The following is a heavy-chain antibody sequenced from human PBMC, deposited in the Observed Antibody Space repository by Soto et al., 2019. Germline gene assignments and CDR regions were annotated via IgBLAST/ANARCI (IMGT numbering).Heavy chain of an antibody. Sequence: QVQLVESGGGVVQPGRSLRLSCAASGFTFSSYGMHWVRQAPGKGLEWVAVISYDGSNKYYADSVKGRFTISRDNSKNTLYLQMNSLRDEDTAVYYCAKDLEIVVVVAASSFFDLLGRCTLVTVSS. D-gene: IGHD2-15*01. CDR3: AKDLEIVVVVAASSFFDL. V-gene: IGHV3-30*18. J-gene: IGHJ2*01. CDR2: ISYDGSNK. CDR1: GFTFSSYG.